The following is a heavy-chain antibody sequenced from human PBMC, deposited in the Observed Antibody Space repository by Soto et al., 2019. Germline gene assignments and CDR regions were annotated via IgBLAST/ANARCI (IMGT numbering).Heavy chain of an antibody. CDR3: ARDQGGGLLWFGELNYAFDI. D-gene: IGHD3-10*01. V-gene: IGHV4-39*02. CDR1: GGSISSSSYY. J-gene: IGHJ3*02. CDR2: FYYSGST. Sequence: PSETLSLTCTVSGGSISSSSYYWGWIRQSPGKGLEWIGSFYYSGSTYYSPSLRSRVTISGDTSRKQISLRLSSVTAADTAVYYCARDQGGGLLWFGELNYAFDIWGQGTMVTVSS.